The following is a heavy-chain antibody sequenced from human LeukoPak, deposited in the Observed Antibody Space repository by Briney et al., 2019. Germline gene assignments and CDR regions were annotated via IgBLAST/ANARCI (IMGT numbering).Heavy chain of an antibody. CDR2: IRYDGANR. J-gene: IGHJ4*02. CDR1: GFTFSSYG. CDR3: AKLQTMVRGVIPPFDY. Sequence: GGSLRLSCAASGFTFSSYGIHWVRQAPGKGLEWVAFIRYDGANRYYADSVKGRFTISRDNSKNTLYLQMNSLRAEDTAVYYCAKLQTMVRGVIPPFDYWGQGTLVTVSS. D-gene: IGHD3-10*01. V-gene: IGHV3-30*02.